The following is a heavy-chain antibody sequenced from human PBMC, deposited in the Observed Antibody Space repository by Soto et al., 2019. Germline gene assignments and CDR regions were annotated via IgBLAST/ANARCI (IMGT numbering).Heavy chain of an antibody. J-gene: IGHJ4*02. CDR1: GFTFSSYG. V-gene: IGHV3-33*01. CDR3: ARDSCSGGSCYWRGYFDY. D-gene: IGHD2-15*01. Sequence: GGSLRLSCAASGFTFSSYGMHWVRQAPGKGLEWVAVIWYDGSNKYYADSVKGRFTISRDNSKNTLYLQMNSLRAEDTAVYYCARDSCSGGSCYWRGYFDYWGQGTLVTVSS. CDR2: IWYDGSNK.